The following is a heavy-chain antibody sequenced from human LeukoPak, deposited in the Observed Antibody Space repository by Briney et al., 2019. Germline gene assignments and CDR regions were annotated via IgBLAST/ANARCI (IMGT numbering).Heavy chain of an antibody. J-gene: IGHJ4*02. V-gene: IGHV1-8*01. CDR3: ARVYGPIDY. CDR2: MNPKSGNS. CDR1: GYTFTTYD. D-gene: IGHD2-8*01. Sequence: ASVKVSCKTSGYTFTTYDINWVRQATGQGLEWMGLMNPKSGNSGYAQKFQGRVTMTRDTSISTAYMELRSLTSEDTAVYYCARVYGPIDYWGQGTLVTISS.